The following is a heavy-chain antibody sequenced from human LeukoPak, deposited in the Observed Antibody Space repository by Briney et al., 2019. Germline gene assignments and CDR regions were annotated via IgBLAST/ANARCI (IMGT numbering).Heavy chain of an antibody. CDR3: ARGGGDYGDYVGYYYYYGMDV. CDR1: GFTVSSNY. J-gene: IGHJ6*02. CDR2: IYSGGST. D-gene: IGHD4-17*01. V-gene: IGHV3-53*04. Sequence: GGSLRLSCAASGFTVSSNYMSWVRQAPGKGLEWVSVIYSGGSTYYADSVKGRFTISRHNSKNTLYLQMNSLRAEDTAVYYCARGGGDYGDYVGYYYYYGMDVWGQGTTVTVSS.